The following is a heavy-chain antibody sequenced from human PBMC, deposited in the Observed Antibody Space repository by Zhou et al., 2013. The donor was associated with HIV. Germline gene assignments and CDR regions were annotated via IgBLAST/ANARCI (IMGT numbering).Heavy chain of an antibody. D-gene: IGHD6-13*01. Sequence: QVQLVQSGAEVKKPGASVKVSCKASAYTFSNYGISWVRQAPGQGLEWMGWISAYNGHTNYAQNLQGRVTMTTDTSTSTAYMELRSLRSDDTAVYYCVRDWGVAATGTVDYFHYWGQGTLVTVSS. J-gene: IGHJ4*02. V-gene: IGHV1-18*01. CDR2: ISAYNGHT. CDR3: VRDWGVAATGTVDYFHY. CDR1: AYTFSNYG.